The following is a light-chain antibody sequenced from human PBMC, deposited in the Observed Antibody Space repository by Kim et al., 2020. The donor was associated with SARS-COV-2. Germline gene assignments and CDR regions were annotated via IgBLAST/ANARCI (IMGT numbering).Light chain of an antibody. CDR1: KLGDTY. CDR3: QAWDTTTGVV. V-gene: IGLV3-1*01. CDR2: QSV. J-gene: IGLJ2*01. Sequence: VSPGQTASITCSGHKLGDTYATWYQQKPGQSPLVVIYQSVKRPSGIPERFSGSNSGNTATLTISGNQALDEAEYYCQAWDTTTGVVFGGGTQLTVL.